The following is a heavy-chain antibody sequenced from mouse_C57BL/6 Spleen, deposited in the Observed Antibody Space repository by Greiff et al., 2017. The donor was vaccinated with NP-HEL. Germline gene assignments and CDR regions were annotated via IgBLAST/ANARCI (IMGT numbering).Heavy chain of an antibody. CDR2: IDPEDGDT. D-gene: IGHD1-1*01. CDR3: TTHYYGSSYGWYFDV. V-gene: IGHV14-1*01. J-gene: IGHJ1*03. CDR1: GFNIKDYY. Sequence: VQLKQSGAELVRPGASVKLSCTASGFNIKDYYMHWVKQRPEQGLEWIGRIDPEDGDTEYAPKFQGKATMTADTSSNTAYLQLSSLTSEDTAVYYCTTHYYGSSYGWYFDVWGTGTTVTVSS.